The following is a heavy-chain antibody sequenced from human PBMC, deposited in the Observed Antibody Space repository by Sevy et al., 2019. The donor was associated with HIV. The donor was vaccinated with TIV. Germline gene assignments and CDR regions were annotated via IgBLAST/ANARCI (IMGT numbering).Heavy chain of an antibody. Sequence: GGSLRLSCAASGFTFSDYAMHWVRHTQGKGLEWVAVISYDGINKNYADSVKGRFTLSRDNSKNTLSLQMYSPRTEDTAVYYCARDRSTRWINYYFDYWGQGTLVTVSS. CDR1: GFTFSDYA. D-gene: IGHD2-2*01. J-gene: IGHJ4*02. V-gene: IGHV3-30-3*01. CDR3: ARDRSTRWINYYFDY. CDR2: ISYDGINK.